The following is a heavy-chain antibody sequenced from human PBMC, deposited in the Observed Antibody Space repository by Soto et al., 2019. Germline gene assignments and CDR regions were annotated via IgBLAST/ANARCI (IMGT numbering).Heavy chain of an antibody. CDR1: GGSISSGDYY. CDR3: ARALIQLWPHYYYGMDV. D-gene: IGHD5-18*01. Sequence: PSETLSLTCTVSGGSISSGDYYWRWIRQPPGQGLEWIGYIYYSGTTYYNPSLKSRVTISVDTSKNQFSLKVSSVTAADTAVYYCARALIQLWPHYYYGMDVWGQGTTVTVSS. J-gene: IGHJ6*02. CDR2: IYYSGTT. V-gene: IGHV4-30-4*01.